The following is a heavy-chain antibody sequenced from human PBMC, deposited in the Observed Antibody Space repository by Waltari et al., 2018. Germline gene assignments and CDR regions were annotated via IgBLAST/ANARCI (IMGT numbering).Heavy chain of an antibody. Sequence: QVQLVQSGAEVKKPGASVKVSCKASGYTFTSYDINWVRQATGQGLEWMGWMNPNSGNTGYAQKFQGRVTITRNTSISTAYMELSSLRSEDTAVYYCAREGGYSSSWYSVGGYYYYGMDVWGQGTTVTVSS. CDR2: MNPNSGNT. J-gene: IGHJ6*02. V-gene: IGHV1-8*03. D-gene: IGHD6-13*01. CDR3: AREGGYSSSWYSVGGYYYYGMDV. CDR1: GYTFTSYD.